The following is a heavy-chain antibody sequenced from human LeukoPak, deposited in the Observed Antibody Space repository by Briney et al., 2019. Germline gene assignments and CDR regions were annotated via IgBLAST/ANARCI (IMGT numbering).Heavy chain of an antibody. J-gene: IGHJ1*01. Sequence: GASVKVSCKASGGTFSSYAISWVRQAPGQGLEWMGGIIPIFGTANYAQKFQGRVTITADESTSTAYMELSSLRSEDTAVYYCATDSSGYYYPEYFQHWGQGTLVTVSS. CDR2: IIPIFGTA. CDR3: ATDSSGYYYPEYFQH. V-gene: IGHV1-69*13. D-gene: IGHD3-22*01. CDR1: GGTFSSYA.